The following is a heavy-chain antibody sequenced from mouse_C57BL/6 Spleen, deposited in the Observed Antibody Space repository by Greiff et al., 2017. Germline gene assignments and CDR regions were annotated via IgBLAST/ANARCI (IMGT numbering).Heavy chain of an antibody. V-gene: IGHV1-42*01. Sequence: VQLQQSGPELVKPGASVKISCKASGYSFTGYYMNWVKQSPEKSLEWIGEINPSTGGTTYNQKFKAKATLTVDKSSSTAYMQLKRLTSEDSAVYYCAKSDSGFAYWGQGTLVTVSA. CDR2: INPSTGGT. CDR3: AKSDSGFAY. D-gene: IGHD1-3*01. J-gene: IGHJ3*01. CDR1: GYSFTGYY.